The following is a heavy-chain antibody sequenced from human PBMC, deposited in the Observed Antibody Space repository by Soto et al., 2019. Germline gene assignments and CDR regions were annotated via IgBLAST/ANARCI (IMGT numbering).Heavy chain of an antibody. V-gene: IGHV3-48*02. J-gene: IGHJ4*02. Sequence: PGGSLRLSCEASGFTFSSYTMNWVRQAPGKGLEWVSYIGLSGTTVSYTDSVQGRFIISRDNAKNSLYLQMNSLRDEDTALYYRARDHSWAFDFWGQGTLVTVSS. CDR1: GFTFSSYT. CDR2: IGLSGTTV. D-gene: IGHD6-13*01. CDR3: ARDHSWAFDF.